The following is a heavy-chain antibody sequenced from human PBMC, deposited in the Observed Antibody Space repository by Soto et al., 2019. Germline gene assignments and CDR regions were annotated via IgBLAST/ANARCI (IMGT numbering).Heavy chain of an antibody. V-gene: IGHV1-69*12. CDR1: GGTLRNYA. CDR3: ARGPDYDGCFDS. CDR2: IILPFGTP. J-gene: IGHJ4*02. D-gene: IGHD4-17*01. Sequence: QVRLVQSGAEVKRPGSSVKVSCKASGGTLRNYAIGWVRQAPGQGLEWMGGIILPFGTPNYVQKFQGRVTISADESMTTAYMELSGLRSEDTAVYYCARGPDYDGCFDSWGQGTLVTVS.